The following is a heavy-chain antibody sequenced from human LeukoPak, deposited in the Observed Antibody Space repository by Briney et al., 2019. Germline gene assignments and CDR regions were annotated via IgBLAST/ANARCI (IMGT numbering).Heavy chain of an antibody. J-gene: IGHJ4*02. CDR1: GFTFSNVW. V-gene: IGHV3-23*01. Sequence: GGSLRLSCAASGFTFSNVWMSWVRQAPGKGLEWVSALGGSGINTYYADSVKGRFTISRDNSKNTLYLQMNSLGAEDTAVYYCAKSRQLTFDYWGQGTLVTVSS. D-gene: IGHD6-6*01. CDR3: AKSRQLTFDY. CDR2: LGGSGINT.